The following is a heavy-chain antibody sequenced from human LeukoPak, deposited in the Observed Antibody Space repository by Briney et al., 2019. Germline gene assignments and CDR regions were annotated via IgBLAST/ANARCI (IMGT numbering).Heavy chain of an antibody. V-gene: IGHV1-2*02. CDR1: GYTFTDYY. CDR3: ARDYDSSGT. CDR2: VNPHSGGT. D-gene: IGHD3-22*01. Sequence: GASVKVSCKASGYTFTDYYIHWVRQAPGHGLEWMGWVNPHSGGTNFAQGFRGKVTMTTDTSTSTAYMELRSLRSDDTAVYYCARDYDSSGTWGQGTLVTVSS. J-gene: IGHJ5*02.